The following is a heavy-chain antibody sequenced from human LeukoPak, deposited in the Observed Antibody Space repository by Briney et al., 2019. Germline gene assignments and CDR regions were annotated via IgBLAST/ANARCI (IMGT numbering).Heavy chain of an antibody. V-gene: IGHV3-7*01. CDR3: ARQGSYDPYYYYYMDV. Sequence: GGSLRLSCAASGFTFSSYGMHWVRQTPGKGLEWVANIKQDGSEKYYVDSVKGRFTISRDNAKNSLYLQMNSLRAEDTAVYYCARQGSYDPYYYYYMDVWGKGTTVTVSS. D-gene: IGHD3-3*01. CDR1: GFTFSSYG. J-gene: IGHJ6*03. CDR2: IKQDGSEK.